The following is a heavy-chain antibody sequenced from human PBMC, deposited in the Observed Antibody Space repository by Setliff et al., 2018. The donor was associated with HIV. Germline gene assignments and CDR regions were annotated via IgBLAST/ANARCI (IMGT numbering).Heavy chain of an antibody. Sequence: SVKVSCKASGFTFTSSAVQWVRQARGQRLEWIGWIVVGSGNTNYAQKFQERVTITRDMSTSTAYMELSSLRSEDTAVYYCAASKYYYDSSGSADDAFDIWGQGTMVTVSS. CDR2: IVVGSGNT. V-gene: IGHV1-58*01. D-gene: IGHD3-22*01. CDR1: GFTFTSSA. CDR3: AASKYYYDSSGSADDAFDI. J-gene: IGHJ3*02.